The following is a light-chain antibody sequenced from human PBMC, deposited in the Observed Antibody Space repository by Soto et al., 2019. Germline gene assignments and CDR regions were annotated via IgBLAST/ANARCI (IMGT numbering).Light chain of an antibody. J-gene: IGKJ1*01. Sequence: DIQMTQSPSTLSASVCDRVTITCRASQSISSWLAWYQQKPGKAPKLLIYDASSLESGVPSRFSGSGSGTEFTLTISSLQPDDFAAYYCQQYNSYPWTFGQGTKVDIK. CDR2: DAS. CDR3: QQYNSYPWT. CDR1: QSISSW. V-gene: IGKV1-5*01.